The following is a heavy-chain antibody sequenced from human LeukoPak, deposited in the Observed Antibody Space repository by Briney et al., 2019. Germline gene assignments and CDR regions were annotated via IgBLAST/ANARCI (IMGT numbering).Heavy chain of an antibody. CDR3: ARGNRASDGASPTPLRATHPVIDY. V-gene: IGHV1-46*01. CDR2: INPSGGST. J-gene: IGHJ4*02. D-gene: IGHD1-14*01. Sequence: ASVKVSCKASGGTFSSYAISWVRQAPGQGLEWMGIINPSGGSTSYAQKFQGRVTMTRDMSTSTVYMELSSLRSEDTAVYYCARGNRASDGASPTPLRATHPVIDYWGQGTLVTVSS. CDR1: GGTFSSYA.